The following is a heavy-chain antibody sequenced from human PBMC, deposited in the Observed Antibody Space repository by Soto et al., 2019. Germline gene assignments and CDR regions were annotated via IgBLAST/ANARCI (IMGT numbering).Heavy chain of an antibody. Sequence: ASVQVSCKTSRYTFTSYYMHWVQQAPGQALEWMGIINPSGGSASYAQKFQGRVTMTRDTSTSTVYMELSSLRSEDTAVYYCARGGSSMVRGVPRDYYYYGMDVWGQGTTVTVSS. D-gene: IGHD3-10*01. CDR3: ARGGSSMVRGVPRDYYYYGMDV. CDR1: RYTFTSYY. J-gene: IGHJ6*02. V-gene: IGHV1-46*01. CDR2: INPSGGSA.